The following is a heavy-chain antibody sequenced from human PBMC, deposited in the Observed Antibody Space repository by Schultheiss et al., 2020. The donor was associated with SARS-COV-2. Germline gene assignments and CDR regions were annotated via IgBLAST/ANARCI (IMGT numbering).Heavy chain of an antibody. CDR3: ARGDYPSPFDY. Sequence: SETLSLTCTVSGGSISSSSYYWSWIRQPPGKGLEWIGEINHSGSTNYNPSLKSRVTISVDTSKNQFSLKLSSVTAADTAVYYCARGDYPSPFDYWGQGTLVTVSS. D-gene: IGHD4-17*01. V-gene: IGHV4-39*07. J-gene: IGHJ4*02. CDR1: GGSISSSSYY. CDR2: INHSGST.